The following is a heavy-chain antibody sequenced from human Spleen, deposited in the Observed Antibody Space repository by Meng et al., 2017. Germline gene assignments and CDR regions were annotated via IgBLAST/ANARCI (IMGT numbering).Heavy chain of an antibody. Sequence: QPQLQESGPGLVKPSETLSLTCSVSGDSISSSDSYWGWIGQSQGKGLEWIGSIGHSGFTYYTPSLESRVTVSVDTSRSQFSLELTSVTAADTAVYYCVRSRAWVRTGFDPWGQGTLVTVSS. J-gene: IGHJ5*02. V-gene: IGHV4-39*01. CDR1: GDSISSSDSY. D-gene: IGHD1/OR15-1a*01. CDR3: VRSRAWVRTGFDP. CDR2: IGHSGFT.